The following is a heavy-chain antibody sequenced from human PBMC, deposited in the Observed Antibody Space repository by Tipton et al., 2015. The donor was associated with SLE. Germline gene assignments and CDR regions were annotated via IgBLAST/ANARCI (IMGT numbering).Heavy chain of an antibody. Sequence: SLRLSCAASGFTFSSYSMNWVHQAPGKGLEWVSSISSSSSYIYYADSVKGRFTISRDNAKNSLYLQMNSLRAEDTAVYYCARDAPDTAMVQFDYWGQGTLVTVSS. CDR1: GFTFSSYS. CDR2: ISSSSSYI. CDR3: ARDAPDTAMVQFDY. V-gene: IGHV3-21*01. D-gene: IGHD5-18*01. J-gene: IGHJ4*02.